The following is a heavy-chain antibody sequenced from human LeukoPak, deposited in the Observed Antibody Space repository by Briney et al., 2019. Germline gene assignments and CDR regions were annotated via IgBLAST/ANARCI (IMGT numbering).Heavy chain of an antibody. J-gene: IGHJ6*03. V-gene: IGHV3-21*01. CDR1: EFTFSSYA. CDR2: ITSGSSYI. Sequence: GGSLRLSCAASEFTFSSYAMSWVRQAPGQRLEWVSSITSGSSYIYCADSVKGRFTISRDNAKSSLYLQMDSLRAEDTAVYYCARDPYSGNYGAYYYYYMDVWGKGTTVTISS. CDR3: ARDPYSGNYGAYYYYYMDV. D-gene: IGHD1-26*01.